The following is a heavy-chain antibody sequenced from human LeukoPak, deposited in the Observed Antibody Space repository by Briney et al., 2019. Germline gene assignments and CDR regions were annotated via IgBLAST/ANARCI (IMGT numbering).Heavy chain of an antibody. CDR2: IIPILGIA. V-gene: IGHV1-69*04. Sequence: SVKVSCKASGGTFRSYAISWVRQAPGQGLEWMGRIIPILGIANYARKFQGRVTITADKSTSTAYMELSSLRSEDTDVYYCARDRDYSSSWCADYYYGMDVWGQGTTVTVSS. D-gene: IGHD6-13*01. CDR1: GGTFRSYA. CDR3: ARDRDYSSSWCADYYYGMDV. J-gene: IGHJ6*02.